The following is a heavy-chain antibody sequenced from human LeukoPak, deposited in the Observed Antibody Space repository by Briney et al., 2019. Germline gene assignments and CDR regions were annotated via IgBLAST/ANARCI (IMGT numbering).Heavy chain of an antibody. V-gene: IGHV4-38-2*01. Sequence: SETLSFTCDVSGYCRNNGYVSVWIRQAQGKGLEWIGSVYYSGNTFYNPSLKSRVSITKDTSRSQFSLRLSSVTASDAALYYCARSHGLGTSGKPFDLWGQGTLVTVSS. CDR2: VYYSGNT. D-gene: IGHD2-15*01. CDR1: GYCRNNGYV. CDR3: ARSHGLGTSGKPFDL. J-gene: IGHJ4*02.